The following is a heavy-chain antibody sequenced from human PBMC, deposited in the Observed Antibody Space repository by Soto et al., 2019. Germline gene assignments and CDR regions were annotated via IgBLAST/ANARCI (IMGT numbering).Heavy chain of an antibody. Sequence: GASVKVSCKASGYTFTSYDINWVRQATGQGLEWMGWMNPNSGNTGYAQKFKGRVTMTRNTSISTAYMELSSLRSEDTAVYYCATSWSDDAFDIWGQGTMVTVSS. CDR2: MNPNSGNT. CDR1: GYTFTSYD. V-gene: IGHV1-8*01. CDR3: ATSWSDDAFDI. D-gene: IGHD1-26*01. J-gene: IGHJ3*02.